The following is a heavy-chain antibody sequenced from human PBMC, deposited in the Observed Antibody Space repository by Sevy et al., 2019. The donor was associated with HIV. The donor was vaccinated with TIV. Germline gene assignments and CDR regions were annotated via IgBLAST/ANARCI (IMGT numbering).Heavy chain of an antibody. J-gene: IGHJ6*02. CDR1: GGTIVSSGHY. V-gene: IGHV4-39*02. CDR2: TYYNGQT. CDR3: VREAGGYDYDYGMDV. Sequence: SETLSLTCSVSGGTIVSSGHYWGWIRQTPGKGLEWIGSTYYNGQTYYNPSLKSRLTISIDTSRNQFSLNLSSVTAADTGIYFCVREAGGYDYDYGMDVWAQGTTVTVSS. D-gene: IGHD5-12*01.